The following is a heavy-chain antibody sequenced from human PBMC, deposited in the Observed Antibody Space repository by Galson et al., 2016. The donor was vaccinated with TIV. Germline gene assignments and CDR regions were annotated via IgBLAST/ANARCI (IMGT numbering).Heavy chain of an antibody. Sequence: SVKVSCKASGYTFNNYPIYWVRQAPGQSLEWMGWINTGTTNTKYSQKFQGRVTITRDTSANTVYMELNSLTPEDTAVYFCARDRTGTTWFDPWGQGTLVTGS. V-gene: IGHV1-3*04. CDR3: ARDRTGTTWFDP. D-gene: IGHD1-7*01. CDR2: INTGTTNT. CDR1: GYTFNNYP. J-gene: IGHJ5*02.